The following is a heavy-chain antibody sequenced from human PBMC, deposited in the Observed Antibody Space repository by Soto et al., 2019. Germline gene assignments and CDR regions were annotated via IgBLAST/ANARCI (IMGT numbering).Heavy chain of an antibody. V-gene: IGHV3-30*18. CDR2: ISYDGSNK. CDR1: GFTFSSYG. D-gene: IGHD3-16*02. Sequence: PGGSLRLSCAASGFTFSSYGMHWVRQAPGKGLECIAVISYDGSNKFYADSVKGRFTISRDNSKNTLYLQMNSLGAEDTAVYYCAKNRITFGGVIAGFDYWGQGTLVTVS. J-gene: IGHJ4*02. CDR3: AKNRITFGGVIAGFDY.